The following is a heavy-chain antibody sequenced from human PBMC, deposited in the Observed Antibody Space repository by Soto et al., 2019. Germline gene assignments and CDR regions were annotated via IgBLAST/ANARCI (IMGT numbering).Heavy chain of an antibody. Sequence: QVQLVQSGAEVKKPGSSVKVSCKASGGTFSSYAITWVRQAPGQGLEWMGRIIPIFGTANYNQKFQGRVTITADESTSTAYMELSSLRSEDTAVYYCARNEYSTPFYSYGMDVWGQGTRVTVSS. J-gene: IGHJ6*02. D-gene: IGHD6-6*01. CDR2: IIPIFGTA. CDR3: ARNEYSTPFYSYGMDV. V-gene: IGHV1-69*01. CDR1: GGTFSSYA.